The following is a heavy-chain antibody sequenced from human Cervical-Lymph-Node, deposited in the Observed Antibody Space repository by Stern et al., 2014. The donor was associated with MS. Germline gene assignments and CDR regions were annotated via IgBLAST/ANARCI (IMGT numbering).Heavy chain of an antibody. CDR2: MYSSGIS. J-gene: IGHJ3*02. CDR3: ARETLVGAGEAFDI. CDR1: GGSISSGDYY. V-gene: IGHV4-61*02. Sequence: QLQLQESGPGLVKPSQTLSLSCTVSGGSISSGDYYWTWIRQPAGKGLEWIGRMYSSGISNYNPSLKSPVTISGDTSKNHFSLRLNSVTAADTATYFCARETLVGAGEAFDIWGQGTMVTVSS. D-gene: IGHD1-26*01.